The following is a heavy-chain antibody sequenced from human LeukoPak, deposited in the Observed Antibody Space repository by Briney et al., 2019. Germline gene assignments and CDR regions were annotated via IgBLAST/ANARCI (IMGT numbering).Heavy chain of an antibody. CDR1: GYTFTSYD. J-gene: IGHJ6*03. CDR2: MNPNSGNT. Sequence: ASVKVSCKASGYTFTSYDINWVRQATGQGLEWMGWMNPNSGNTGYAQKLQGRVTITRNTSISTAYMELSSLRSEDTAVYYCARGRSKVLLWFGEGDYYMDVWGKGTTVTVSS. CDR3: ARGRSKVLLWFGEGDYYMDV. V-gene: IGHV1-8*03. D-gene: IGHD3-10*01.